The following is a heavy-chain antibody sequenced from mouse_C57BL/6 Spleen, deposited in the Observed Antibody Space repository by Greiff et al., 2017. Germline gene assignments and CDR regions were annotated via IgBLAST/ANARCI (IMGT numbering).Heavy chain of an antibody. CDR2: IYPGSGNT. CDR1: GYTFTSYW. CDR3: ARAGGSGAKYAMDY. Sequence: VQLQQPGAELVKPGASVKMSCTASGYTFTSYWITWVRQRPGQGLEWIGDIYPGSGNTNYNETFKSKVTLTVDTSSSTGDMQLSSLTSEDSAVYYWARAGGSGAKYAMDYGGQGTSGTVSS. V-gene: IGHV1-55*01. D-gene: IGHD1-3*01. J-gene: IGHJ4*01.